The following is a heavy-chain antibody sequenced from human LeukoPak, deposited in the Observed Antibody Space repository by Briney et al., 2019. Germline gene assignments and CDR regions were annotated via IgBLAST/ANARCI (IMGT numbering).Heavy chain of an antibody. CDR3: ARGYPDYYDSSGYYPYLIQDY. J-gene: IGHJ4*02. V-gene: IGHV3-53*01. D-gene: IGHD3-22*01. Sequence: GGFLRLSCAASGFTVSSNYMSWVRQAPGKGLEWVSVIYSGGSTYYADSVKGRFTISRDNSKNTLYLQMNSLRAEDTAVYYCARGYPDYYDSSGYYPYLIQDYWGQGTLVTVSS. CDR1: GFTVSSNY. CDR2: IYSGGST.